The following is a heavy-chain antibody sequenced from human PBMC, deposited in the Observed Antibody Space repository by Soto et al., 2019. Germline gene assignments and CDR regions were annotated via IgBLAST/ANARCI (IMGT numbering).Heavy chain of an antibody. CDR3: ARPSVVAANMGYFQH. V-gene: IGHV1-69*02. Sequence: ASVKVSCKASGGTFSSYTISWVRQAPGQGLEWMGRIIPIPGIANYAQKFQGRVTITADKSTSTAYMELSSLRSEDTAVYYCARPSVVAANMGYFQHWGQGTLVTVSS. CDR1: GGTFSSYT. J-gene: IGHJ1*01. CDR2: IIPIPGIA. D-gene: IGHD2-15*01.